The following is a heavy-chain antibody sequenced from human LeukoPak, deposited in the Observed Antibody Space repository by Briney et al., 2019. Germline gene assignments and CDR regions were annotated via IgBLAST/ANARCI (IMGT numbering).Heavy chain of an antibody. CDR1: GGTFSSYA. CDR2: IIPIFGTA. V-gene: IGHV1-69*01. CDR3: ARGHSSSSGVDY. Sequence: GSSVKVSFKASGGTFSSYAISWVRQAPGQELEWMGGIIPIFGTANYAQKFQGRVTITADESTSTAYMELSSLRSEDTAVYYCARGHSSSSGVDYWGQGTLVTVSS. D-gene: IGHD6-6*01. J-gene: IGHJ4*02.